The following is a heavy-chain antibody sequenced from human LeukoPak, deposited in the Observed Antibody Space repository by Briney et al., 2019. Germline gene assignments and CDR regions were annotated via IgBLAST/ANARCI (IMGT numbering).Heavy chain of an antibody. CDR1: GYTLTGYY. Sequence: GASVKVSSKASGYTLTGYYMHWVRQAPGQGLEWMGWINPNSGGTNYAQKFQGWVTMTRDTSISTAYMELSRLRSDDTAVYYCARVPYCSGGSCYYYGMDVWGQGTTVTVSS. CDR3: ARVPYCSGGSCYYYGMDV. CDR2: INPNSGGT. D-gene: IGHD2-15*01. V-gene: IGHV1-2*04. J-gene: IGHJ6*02.